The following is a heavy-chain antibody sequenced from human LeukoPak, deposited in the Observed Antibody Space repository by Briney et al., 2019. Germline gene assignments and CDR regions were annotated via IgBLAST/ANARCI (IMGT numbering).Heavy chain of an antibody. V-gene: IGHV3-48*03. CDR1: GFTFSSYE. CDR3: ARRAGYSSGWPGQMPPFDY. Sequence: GGSLRLSCVASGFTFSSYEMNWVRQAPGKGLEWVSYISSSGSTIYYADSVKGRFTISRDNAKNSLYLQMNSLRAEDTAVYYCARRAGYSSGWPGQMPPFDYWGQGTLVTVSS. J-gene: IGHJ4*02. D-gene: IGHD6-19*01. CDR2: ISSSGSTI.